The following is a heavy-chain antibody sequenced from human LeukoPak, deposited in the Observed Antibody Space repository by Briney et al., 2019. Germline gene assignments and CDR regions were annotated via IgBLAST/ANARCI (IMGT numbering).Heavy chain of an antibody. CDR3: ARDRVRGSYGYYFDY. CDR1: GFTFSSYA. CDR2: ISGSGGST. J-gene: IGHJ4*02. V-gene: IGHV3-23*01. D-gene: IGHD5-18*01. Sequence: GGSLRLSCAASGFTFSSYAVSWVRQAPGKGLEWVSAISGSGGSTYYADSVKGRFTISRDNAKNTLYLQMNSLRAEDTAVYYCARDRVRGSYGYYFDYWGQGTLVTVSS.